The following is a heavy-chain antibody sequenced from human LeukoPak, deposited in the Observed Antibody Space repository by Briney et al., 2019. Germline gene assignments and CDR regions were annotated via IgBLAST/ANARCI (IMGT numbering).Heavy chain of an antibody. CDR3: ARDRGIAVADPYGMDV. V-gene: IGHV1-69*13. Sequence: ASVKVSCKASGGTVSSYAISWVRQAPGQGREWMGGIIPIFGTANYAQKFQGRVTITADESTSTAYMELSSLRSEDTAVYYCARDRGIAVADPYGMDVWGQGTTVTVSS. D-gene: IGHD6-19*01. J-gene: IGHJ6*02. CDR2: IIPIFGTA. CDR1: GGTVSSYA.